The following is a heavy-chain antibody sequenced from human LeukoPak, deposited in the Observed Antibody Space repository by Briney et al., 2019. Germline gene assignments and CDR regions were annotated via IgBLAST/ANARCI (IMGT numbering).Heavy chain of an antibody. J-gene: IGHJ4*02. CDR2: IYSGGTT. CDR3: ARVLWNGDYPRFDY. Sequence: GGSLRLSCAASGFSVSSNYMNWVRQAPGKGLEWVSIIYSGGTTYYADSVKGRFTISRDNSKNTLYLQMNSLRAEDTAVYYCARVLWNGDYPRFDYWGQGALVTVSS. D-gene: IGHD4-17*01. V-gene: IGHV3-53*01. CDR1: GFSVSSNY.